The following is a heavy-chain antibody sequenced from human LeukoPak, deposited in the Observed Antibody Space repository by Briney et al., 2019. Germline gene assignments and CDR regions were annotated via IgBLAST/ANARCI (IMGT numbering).Heavy chain of an antibody. D-gene: IGHD5-12*01. Sequence: SETLSLTCTVSGGSISSYYWSWIRQPAGKGLEWIGSIYHSGGTYYNPSLKSRVTISVDTSKNQFSLRLSTVTAADTAVYYCARAGVATWQYWGQGTLVTVSS. J-gene: IGHJ4*02. CDR2: IYHSGGT. V-gene: IGHV4-4*07. CDR3: ARAGVATWQY. CDR1: GGSISSYY.